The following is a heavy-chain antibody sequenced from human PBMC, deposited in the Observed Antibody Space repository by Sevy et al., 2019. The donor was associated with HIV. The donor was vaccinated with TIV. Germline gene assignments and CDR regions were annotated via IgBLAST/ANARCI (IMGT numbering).Heavy chain of an antibody. CDR3: AKGYCSGGSCPRDYYYYGMDV. Sequence: GGSLRLSCAASEIAFSNYAMCWVRQAPGKGLEWVSAISASGLYTYYADSVEGRFTISRDTSRKTVSVKMTSLRAEDMAVYYCAKGYCSGGSCPRDYYYYGMDVWGQGTTVTVSS. CDR2: ISASGLYT. J-gene: IGHJ6*02. V-gene: IGHV3-23*01. CDR1: EIAFSNYA. D-gene: IGHD2-15*01.